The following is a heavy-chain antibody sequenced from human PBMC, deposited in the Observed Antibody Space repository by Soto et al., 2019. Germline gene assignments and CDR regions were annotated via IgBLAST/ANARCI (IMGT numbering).Heavy chain of an antibody. CDR1: GFIFSSYS. V-gene: IGHV3-21*01. J-gene: IGHJ4*02. Sequence: LGGSLRLSCAASGFIFSSYSMNWVRQAPGKGLEWVSSISSGSSYIYYADSVKGRFTISRDNAKNSLYLQMNSLRAEDTAVYYCARDPPYPLDYWGQGTLVTVSS. CDR3: ARDPPYPLDY. CDR2: ISSGSSYI.